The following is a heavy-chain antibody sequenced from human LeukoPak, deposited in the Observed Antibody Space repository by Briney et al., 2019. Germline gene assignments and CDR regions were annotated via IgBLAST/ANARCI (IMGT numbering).Heavy chain of an antibody. J-gene: IGHJ4*02. CDR1: GFTFSSYG. Sequence: PGGSLRLSCAASGFTFSSYGMHWVRQAPGKGLEWVAVISYDGSNKYYADSVKGRFTISRDNSKNTLYLQMNSLRAEDTAVYYCARDYGGDAGLDSWGQGTLVTVSS. V-gene: IGHV3-30*03. CDR3: ARDYGGDAGLDS. CDR2: ISYDGSNK. D-gene: IGHD4-23*01.